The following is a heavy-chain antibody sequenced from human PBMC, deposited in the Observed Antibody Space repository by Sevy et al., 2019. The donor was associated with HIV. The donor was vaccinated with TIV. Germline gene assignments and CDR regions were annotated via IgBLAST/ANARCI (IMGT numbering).Heavy chain of an antibody. V-gene: IGHV3-48*03. Sequence: GGSLRLSCTASGFTFSSYEMNWVRQAPGKGLEWVSYISNSGSNIYYSDSVKGRFTISRDNAKNSRYLQMNSLRAEDTAVYYCARDLPPSATTVAHFDYWGRGTLVTVSS. CDR3: ARDLPPSATTVAHFDY. J-gene: IGHJ4*02. CDR1: GFTFSSYE. D-gene: IGHD4-17*01. CDR2: ISNSGSNI.